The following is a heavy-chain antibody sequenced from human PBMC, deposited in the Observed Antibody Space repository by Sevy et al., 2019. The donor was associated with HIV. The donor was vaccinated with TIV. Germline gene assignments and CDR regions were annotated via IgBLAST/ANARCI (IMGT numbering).Heavy chain of an antibody. Sequence: GGSLRLSCAASGLTFDDYAMHWVRQAPGKGLEWVSGISWNSGSIGYADSVKGRFTISRDNDKNSLYLQMNSLRAEDTALYYCAKDMGYSSNRIAFDIWGQGTMVTVSS. V-gene: IGHV3-9*01. CDR1: GLTFDDYA. CDR3: AKDMGYSSNRIAFDI. CDR2: ISWNSGSI. J-gene: IGHJ3*02. D-gene: IGHD6-13*01.